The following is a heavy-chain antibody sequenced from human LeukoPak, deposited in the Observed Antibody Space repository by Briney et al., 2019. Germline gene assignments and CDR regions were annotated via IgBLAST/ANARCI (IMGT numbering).Heavy chain of an antibody. V-gene: IGHV3-7*01. D-gene: IGHD2-21*02. CDR1: GFTFSSYW. CDR2: IKQDGSEK. Sequence: PGGSLRLSCAASGFTFSSYWVSWVRQAPGKGLEWVANIKQDGSEKYYVDSVKGRFTISRDNAKNSLYLQMNSLRAEDTAVYYCARGLNYYYGMDVWGQGTTVTVSS. CDR3: ARGLNYYYGMDV. J-gene: IGHJ6*02.